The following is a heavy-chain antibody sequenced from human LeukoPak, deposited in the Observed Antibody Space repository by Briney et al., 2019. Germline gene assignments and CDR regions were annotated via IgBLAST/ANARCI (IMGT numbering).Heavy chain of an antibody. CDR2: ISYDRSKK. V-gene: IGHV3-30*03. D-gene: IGHD4-23*01. CDR3: AREVTPYY. J-gene: IGHJ4*02. Sequence: QTGGSLRLSCAASGFTFSNYGMHWVRQAPGKGLEWVAVISYDRSKKYYADSVKGRFTISRDNAKDSLFLQMNSLRAEDTAVYYCAREVTPYYWGQGTLVTVSS. CDR1: GFTFSNYG.